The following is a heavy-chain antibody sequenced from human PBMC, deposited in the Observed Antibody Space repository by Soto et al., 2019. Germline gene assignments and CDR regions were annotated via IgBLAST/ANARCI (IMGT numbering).Heavy chain of an antibody. CDR3: ARGSISNNWFDP. CDR1: GGTFSSYT. CDR2: IIPILGIA. Sequence: SVKVSCKASGGTFSSYTISWVRQAPGQGLEWMGRIIPILGIANYAQKFQGRVTITADKSTSTAYMELSSLRSEDTAVYYCARGSISNNWFDPWGQGTLVTVSS. V-gene: IGHV1-69*02. D-gene: IGHD1-20*01. J-gene: IGHJ5*02.